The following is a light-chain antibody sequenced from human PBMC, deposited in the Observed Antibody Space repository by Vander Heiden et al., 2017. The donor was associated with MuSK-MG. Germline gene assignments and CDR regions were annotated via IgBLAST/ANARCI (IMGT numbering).Light chain of an antibody. V-gene: IGKV1-5*03. CDR1: QSISTW. CDR2: KAS. J-gene: IGKJ2*01. CDR3: QQDNCFPYT. Sequence: DIQLTQSPSTLSASVGDRVTITCRASQSISTWLAWYQQKPGKAPKLLIYKASSLQSGVPSRFSGNGSGTEFTLTISSLQPDDFATYYCQQDNCFPYTFGQGTNLEIK.